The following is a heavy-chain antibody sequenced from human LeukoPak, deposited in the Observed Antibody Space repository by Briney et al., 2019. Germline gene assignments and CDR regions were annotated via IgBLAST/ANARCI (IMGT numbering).Heavy chain of an antibody. CDR2: IYYSGST. CDR1: GFTFSSYA. Sequence: GSLRLSCAASGFTFSSYAMSWVRQPPGKGLEWIGSIYYSGSTYLNPSLKSRVTISIDTSKNQFSLKLTSVTAADTAVYYCARRGDYWGQGTLVTVSS. J-gene: IGHJ4*02. V-gene: IGHV4-39*01. D-gene: IGHD3-16*01. CDR3: ARRGDY.